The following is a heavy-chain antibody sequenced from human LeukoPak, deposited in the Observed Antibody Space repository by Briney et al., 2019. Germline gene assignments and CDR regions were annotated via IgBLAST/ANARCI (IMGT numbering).Heavy chain of an antibody. CDR3: ARGYNRNHPLFDY. V-gene: IGHV4-59*01. Sequence: SETLSLTCTVSGGSISSYYWSWIRQPPGKGLEWIGYIYYSGSTNYNPSLKSRVTISVDTSKNQFSLKLSSVNAADTAVYYCARGYNRNHPLFDYWGQGTLVTVSS. CDR2: IYYSGST. CDR1: GGSISSYY. D-gene: IGHD1-14*01. J-gene: IGHJ4*02.